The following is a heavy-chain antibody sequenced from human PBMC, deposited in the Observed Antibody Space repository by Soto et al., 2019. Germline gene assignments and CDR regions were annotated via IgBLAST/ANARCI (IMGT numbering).Heavy chain of an antibody. Sequence: GGSLRLSCAAAGFTFSSYGMHWVRQAPGTGLEWVVVMSYDGSKYYADTVKGRFTISRDNSKNTLYLQINSLRPEDTAVYYCAKDFTPWFGDYFYYYYGMDVWGQGTTVPVSS. CDR3: AKDFTPWFGDYFYYYYGMDV. V-gene: IGHV3-30*18. D-gene: IGHD4-17*01. CDR1: GFTFSSYG. CDR2: MSYDGSK. J-gene: IGHJ6*02.